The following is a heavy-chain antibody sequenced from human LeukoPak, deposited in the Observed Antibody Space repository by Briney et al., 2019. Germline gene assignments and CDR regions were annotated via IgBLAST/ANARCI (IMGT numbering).Heavy chain of an antibody. CDR1: GYTFTSYD. V-gene: IGHV1-8*01. J-gene: IGHJ5*02. CDR3: ARGKTSSSYTHNWFDP. Sequence: GASVKVSCKASGYTFTSYDINWVRQATGQGLEWMGWMNPNSGNTGYAQKFQGRVTMTRNTPISTAYMELSSLRSEDTAVYYCARGKTSSSYTHNWFDPWGQGTLVTVSS. D-gene: IGHD6-13*01. CDR2: MNPNSGNT.